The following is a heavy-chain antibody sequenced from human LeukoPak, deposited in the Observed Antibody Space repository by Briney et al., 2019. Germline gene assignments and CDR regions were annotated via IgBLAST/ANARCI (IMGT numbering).Heavy chain of an antibody. J-gene: IGHJ4*02. D-gene: IGHD2-2*01. Sequence: GGSLRLSCAASGFTFSSYARSWVRQAPGKGLEWVSAISGSGGSTYYADSVKGRFTISRDNSKNTLYLQMNSLRAEDTAVYYCAKVGYQLLVPFDYWGQGTLVTVSS. V-gene: IGHV3-23*01. CDR2: ISGSGGST. CDR3: AKVGYQLLVPFDY. CDR1: GFTFSSYA.